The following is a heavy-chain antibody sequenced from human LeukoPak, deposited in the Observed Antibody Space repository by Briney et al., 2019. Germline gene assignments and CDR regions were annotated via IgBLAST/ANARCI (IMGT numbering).Heavy chain of an antibody. V-gene: IGHV3-48*04. CDR1: GFTFRSYS. Sequence: PGGSLRLSCAASGFTFRSYSMNWVRQAPGKGLEWVSYISSSSGTIDYADSVRGRFTISRDNAKNSLYLQMSSLRAEDTAVYFCARARILGYYYYGMDVWGQGTTVAVSS. J-gene: IGHJ6*02. CDR2: ISSSSGTI. D-gene: IGHD5-18*01. CDR3: ARARILGYYYYGMDV.